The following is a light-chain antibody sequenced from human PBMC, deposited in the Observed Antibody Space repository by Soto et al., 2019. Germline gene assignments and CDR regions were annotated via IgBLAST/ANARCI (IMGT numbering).Light chain of an antibody. J-gene: IGLJ2*01. V-gene: IGLV2-14*01. CDR2: GVS. CDR3: SSYTSSTTLV. Sequence: QSVLTQPASVSGSPGQSITISCTGTSSDVGGYNYVSWYQQHPGKAPKLMIYGVSNRPSGFSNRFSGSKSGNTASLTISGLQAEDEAVYYCSSYTSSTTLVFGGGTKVTVL. CDR1: SSDVGGYNY.